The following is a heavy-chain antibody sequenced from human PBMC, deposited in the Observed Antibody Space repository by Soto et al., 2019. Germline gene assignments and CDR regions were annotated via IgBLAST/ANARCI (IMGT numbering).Heavy chain of an antibody. D-gene: IGHD6-13*01. Sequence: GESLKISGKGSGYSFTSYWIGWVRQMPGKGLEWMGIIYPGDSDTRYSPSFQGQVTISADKSISTAYLQWSSLKASDTAMYYCARGIATTTTDTYYYGMDVWGQGTTVTVSS. CDR1: GYSFTSYW. CDR2: IYPGDSDT. V-gene: IGHV5-51*01. CDR3: ARGIATTTTDTYYYGMDV. J-gene: IGHJ6*02.